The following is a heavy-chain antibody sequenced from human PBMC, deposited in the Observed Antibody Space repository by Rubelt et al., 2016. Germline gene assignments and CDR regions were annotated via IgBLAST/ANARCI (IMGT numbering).Heavy chain of an antibody. D-gene: IGHD4-17*01. CDR3: GGRPVIYGDYLFYFDP. J-gene: IGHJ5*02. V-gene: IGHV4-39*01. CDR1: GGSISSVSYY. CDR2: IYFSGST. Sequence: QLQLQESGPGLVKPSETLSLSCTVSGGSISSVSYYWGWIRQPPGKGLEWIGTIYFSGSTYYNPSLKSRVTISVDTPKNQMSLNLGPGTAADTVVYYCGGRPVIYGDYLFYFDPWGQGTLVTVSS.